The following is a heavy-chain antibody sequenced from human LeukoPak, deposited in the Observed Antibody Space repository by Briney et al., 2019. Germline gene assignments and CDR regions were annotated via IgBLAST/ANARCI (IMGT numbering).Heavy chain of an antibody. CDR3: ARGHGSGSTNWFDP. CDR2: INPSGASP. J-gene: IGHJ5*02. V-gene: IGHV1-46*01. CDR1: GYTFTSYS. Sequence: ASVKVSCKASGYTFTSYSIHWVRQAPGQGLEWMGIINPSGASPMYAQKFQGRVTMTRDMSTATVYLDLSSLRFDDTAVYYCARGHGSGSTNWFDPWGQGTLVTVSS. D-gene: IGHD3-10*01.